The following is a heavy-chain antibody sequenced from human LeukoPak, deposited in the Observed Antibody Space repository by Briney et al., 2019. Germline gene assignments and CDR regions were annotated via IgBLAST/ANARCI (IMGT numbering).Heavy chain of an antibody. V-gene: IGHV3-64*02. D-gene: IGHD6-19*01. J-gene: IGHJ4*02. CDR1: GFTFSNSA. Sequence: GGSLRLSCAASGFTFSNSAVYWVLQAPGKGLEFVSVISTNGDRTYYADSVKGRFTISRDNSKNTLYLQMGSLRADDMAVYYCARGVAISSSGWYDTFDYWGQGALVTISS. CDR3: ARGVAISSSGWYDTFDY. CDR2: ISTNGDRT.